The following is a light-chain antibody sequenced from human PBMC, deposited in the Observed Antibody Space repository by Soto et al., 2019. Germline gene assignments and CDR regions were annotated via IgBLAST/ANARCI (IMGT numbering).Light chain of an antibody. CDR2: DAS. CDR3: QQYHSYWT. CDR1: RNIRSW. V-gene: IGKV1-5*01. J-gene: IGKJ1*01. Sequence: DFQMNQSPSTLSASVGDRVTITCRASRNIRSWLAWFQQKPGKAPKLLIYDASSLERGVPQRFSGSGSGTEFTLTISSLQTDDFSTYYCQQYHSYWTFGQGTKVDI.